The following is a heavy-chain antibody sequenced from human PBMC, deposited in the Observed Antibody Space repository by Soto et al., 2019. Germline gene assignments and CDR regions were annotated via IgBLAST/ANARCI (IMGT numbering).Heavy chain of an antibody. Sequence: SETLSLTCTVSGGSISSCDYYCGSIRQPPGKRLASIGYILYSGTTNYNPSLESRLTISVDTSKNQFSLKLTSVTAAATAVYYCGRNGALDYWGRGTLVTVSS. J-gene: IGHJ4*02. V-gene: IGHV4-30-4*08. CDR1: GGSISSCDYY. CDR3: GRNGALDY. CDR2: ILYSGTT. D-gene: IGHD2-8*01.